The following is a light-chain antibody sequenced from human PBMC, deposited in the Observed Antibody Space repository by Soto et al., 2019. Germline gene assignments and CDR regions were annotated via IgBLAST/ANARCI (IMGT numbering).Light chain of an antibody. CDR1: QGISSY. J-gene: IGKJ1*01. V-gene: IGKV1-8*01. CDR3: QQYYSYPPT. CDR2: AAS. Sequence: AIRMTQSPSSLSASTGDRGTITCRASQGISSYLAWYQQKPGKAPKLLIYAASTLQSGVPSRFSGSGSGTDFTLPISCLQSEDFATYYCQQYYSYPPTFGQGTKVEIK.